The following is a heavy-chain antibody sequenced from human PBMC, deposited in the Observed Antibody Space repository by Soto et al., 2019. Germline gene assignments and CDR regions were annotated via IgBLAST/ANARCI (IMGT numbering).Heavy chain of an antibody. CDR2: IDPSGSYT. J-gene: IGHJ6*02. D-gene: IGHD3-16*01. Sequence: GESLKISCQGSGYTFSNNWISWVRQKPGKGLEWMGKIDPSGSYTDYSPSFQGHVSLSVDKSVSTAYLQWSSLKASDSAIYYCARNIITCGGTPTSSEGDFGMDVWGHGTAVTVSS. V-gene: IGHV5-10-1*01. CDR3: ARNIITCGGTPTSSEGDFGMDV. CDR1: GYTFSNNW.